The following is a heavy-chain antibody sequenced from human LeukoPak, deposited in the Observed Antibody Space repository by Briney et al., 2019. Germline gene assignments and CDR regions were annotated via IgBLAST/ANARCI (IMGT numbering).Heavy chain of an antibody. CDR1: GYTFTGYY. Sequence: ASVKVSCKASGYTFTGYYMHWVRQAPGQGLEWMGWINPNSGGTNYAQKFQGRVTMTRDTSISTAYMELSRLRSDDTAVYYCARRGTYDILTGYYNYFDYWGQGTLVTVSS. V-gene: IGHV1-2*02. CDR3: ARRGTYDILTGYYNYFDY. J-gene: IGHJ4*02. D-gene: IGHD3-9*01. CDR2: INPNSGGT.